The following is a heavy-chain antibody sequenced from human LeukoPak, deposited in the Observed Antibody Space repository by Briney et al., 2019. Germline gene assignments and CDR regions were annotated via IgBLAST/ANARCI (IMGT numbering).Heavy chain of an antibody. J-gene: IGHJ4*02. Sequence: PGGSLRLSCAASGFTFSSYGMHWVRQAPGKGLEWVAFIRYDGNNQNYADSVKGRFTFSRDNSRNTLSLQMNSLRAEDTAVYFCAKDHSGSSFLDSWGQGTLVIVSS. CDR1: GFTFSSYG. CDR2: IRYDGNNQ. V-gene: IGHV3-30*02. D-gene: IGHD1-26*01. CDR3: AKDHSGSSFLDS.